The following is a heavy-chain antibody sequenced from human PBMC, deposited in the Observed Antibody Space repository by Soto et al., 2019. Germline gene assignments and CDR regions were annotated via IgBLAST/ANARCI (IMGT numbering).Heavy chain of an antibody. Sequence: PGGSLRLSCAASGFTFSSYEMNWVRQAPGKGLGWVSYIDRSGSPIYYADSVKGRFTISRDNAENSLYLQMHSLRVDDTAIYYCATKIFGTTYFGNWRRRALVTVSS. CDR2: IDRSGSPI. J-gene: IGHJ4*02. CDR3: ATKIFGTTYFGN. V-gene: IGHV3-48*03. D-gene: IGHD1-7*01. CDR1: GFTFSSYE.